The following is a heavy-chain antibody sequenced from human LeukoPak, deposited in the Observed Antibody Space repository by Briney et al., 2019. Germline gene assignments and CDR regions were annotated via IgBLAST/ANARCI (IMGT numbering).Heavy chain of an antibody. CDR2: ISGSGGST. CDR1: GFTFSNAW. D-gene: IGHD3-22*01. CDR3: AKVIPYYYDSSGYAY. V-gene: IGHV3-23*01. Sequence: GGSLRLSCAASGFTFSNAWMSWVRQAPGKGLEWVSAISGSGGSTYYADSVKGRFTISRDNSKNTLYLQMNSLRAEDTAVYYCAKVIPYYYDSSGYAYWGQGTLVTVSS. J-gene: IGHJ4*02.